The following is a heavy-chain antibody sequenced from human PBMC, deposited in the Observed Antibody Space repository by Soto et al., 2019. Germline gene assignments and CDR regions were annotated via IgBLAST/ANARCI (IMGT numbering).Heavy chain of an antibody. V-gene: IGHV3-30*18. CDR3: AKDPRFGSSPTYFDY. Sequence: QVPLVESGGGVVQPGRSLRLSCAASGFTFSSYGMHWVRQAPGKGLEWVAVISYDGSNKYYADSVKGRFTISRDNSKNTLYLQMNSLRAEDTAVYYCAKDPRFGSSPTYFDYWGQGTLVTVSS. CDR2: ISYDGSNK. CDR1: GFTFSSYG. D-gene: IGHD6-13*01. J-gene: IGHJ4*02.